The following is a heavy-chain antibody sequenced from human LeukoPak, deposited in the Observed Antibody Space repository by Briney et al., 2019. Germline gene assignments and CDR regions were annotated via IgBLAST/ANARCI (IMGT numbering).Heavy chain of an antibody. CDR1: GYTFTSYG. J-gene: IGHJ5*02. V-gene: IGHV1-18*01. Sequence: ASVKVSCKASGYTFTSYGISWVRQAPGQGLEWMGWISAYNGNTNYAQKFQGRVTITRNTSISTAYMELSSLRPEDTAVYYCARGDWGSNWFDPWGQGTLVTVSS. CDR2: ISAYNGNT. D-gene: IGHD7-27*01. CDR3: ARGDWGSNWFDP.